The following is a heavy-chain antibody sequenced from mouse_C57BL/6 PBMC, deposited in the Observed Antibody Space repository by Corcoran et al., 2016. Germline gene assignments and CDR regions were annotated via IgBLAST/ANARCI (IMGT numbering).Heavy chain of an antibody. CDR2: INPNNGGT. CDR1: GYPFTDDY. Sequence: EVQLQQSGPELVKPGAAVKISCKASGYPFTDDYMNWVKQSHGKSLEWIGDINPNNGGTSYNQKFKGKATLTVDKSSSTAYMELRSLTSEDSAVYYCARGLFRQDAMDYWGQGTSVTVSS. J-gene: IGHJ4*01. V-gene: IGHV1-26*01. CDR3: ARGLFRQDAMDY. D-gene: IGHD3-2*01.